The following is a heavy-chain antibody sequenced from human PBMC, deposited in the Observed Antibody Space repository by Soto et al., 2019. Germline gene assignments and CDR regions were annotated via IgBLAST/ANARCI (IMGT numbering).Heavy chain of an antibody. Sequence: QVQLVQSGADVKKPGASVKVSCKTSGYTFSGYFMHWLRQAPGQGLEWMGWMNPNSGGTDYAQNSRGMGTRTGDTPISTPYIELPMLSFDDTAIDYCARGDSRSSGGVFDYWGQGTLVTVSS. V-gene: IGHV1-2*02. J-gene: IGHJ4*02. D-gene: IGHD3-16*01. CDR2: MNPNSGGT. CDR3: ARGDSRSSGGVFDY. CDR1: GYTFSGYF.